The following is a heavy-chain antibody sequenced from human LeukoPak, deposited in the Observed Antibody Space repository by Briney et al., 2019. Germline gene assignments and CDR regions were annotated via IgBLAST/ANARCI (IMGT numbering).Heavy chain of an antibody. V-gene: IGHV4-30-2*01. CDR3: ASSPVLRFLEWLLPPFDY. Sequence: SQTLSLTCTVSGGSISSGGYYWSWIRQPPGKGLEWIGYIYHSGSTYYNPSLKSQVTISVDRSKNQFSLKLSSVTAADTAVYYCASSPVLRFLEWLLPPFDYWGQGTLVTVSS. D-gene: IGHD3-3*01. CDR2: IYHSGST. J-gene: IGHJ4*02. CDR1: GGSISSGGYY.